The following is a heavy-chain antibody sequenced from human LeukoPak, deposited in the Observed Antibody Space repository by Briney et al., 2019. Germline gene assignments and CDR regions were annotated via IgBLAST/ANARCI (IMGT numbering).Heavy chain of an antibody. V-gene: IGHV4-34*01. D-gene: IGHD3-3*01. Sequence: PSETLSLTCAVYGGSFSNYYWSWIRQPPGKGLEWIGEINHSGSTNYNPSLKNRVTISVDTSKNQFSMKLRSVTAADTAVYYCARGGWSAFDIWGQGTMVTVSS. CDR2: INHSGST. CDR3: ARGGWSAFDI. CDR1: GGSFSNYY. J-gene: IGHJ3*02.